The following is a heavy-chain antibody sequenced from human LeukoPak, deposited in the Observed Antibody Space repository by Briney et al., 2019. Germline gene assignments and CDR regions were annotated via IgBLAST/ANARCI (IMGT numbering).Heavy chain of an antibody. D-gene: IGHD5-18*01. V-gene: IGHV3-53*01. Sequence: GGSLRLSCAASGFTFSSYAMSWVRQAPGKGLEWVSLIEGGGSTFYADSVKGRFTLSRDNSKNTLFLQMNSLRAEDTAVYYCARAHRWGGYTYGIFDNWGQGTPVTVSS. CDR2: IEGGGST. CDR1: GFTFSSYA. J-gene: IGHJ4*02. CDR3: ARAHRWGGYTYGIFDN.